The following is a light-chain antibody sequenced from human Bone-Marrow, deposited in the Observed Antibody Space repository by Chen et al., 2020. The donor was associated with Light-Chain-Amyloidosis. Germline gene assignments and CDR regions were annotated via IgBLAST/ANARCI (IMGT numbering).Light chain of an antibody. CDR3: SSYTITDTLV. V-gene: IGLV2-14*01. J-gene: IGLJ1*01. CDR1: SSDVGGANH. Sequence: QSALTQPASVSGSPGQSTTISCTGTSSDVGGANHVSWYQQHPDKASKLMIYEVTNRPSWVPDRFSGSKSDNTASLTISGLQTEDEADYFCSSYTITDTLVFGSGTRVTVL. CDR2: EVT.